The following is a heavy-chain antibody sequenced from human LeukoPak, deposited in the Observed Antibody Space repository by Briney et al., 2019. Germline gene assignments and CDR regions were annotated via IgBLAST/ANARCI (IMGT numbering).Heavy chain of an antibody. CDR2: INPNSGGT. Sequence: GASVKVSCKASGGTFSSYAISWVRQAPGQGLEWMGWINPNSGGTNYAQKFQGRVTMTRDTSISTAYMELSRLRSDDTAVYYCARGAGGSGTDNWFDPWGQGTLVTVSS. D-gene: IGHD2-15*01. CDR3: ARGAGGSGTDNWFDP. V-gene: IGHV1-2*02. CDR1: GGTFSSYA. J-gene: IGHJ5*02.